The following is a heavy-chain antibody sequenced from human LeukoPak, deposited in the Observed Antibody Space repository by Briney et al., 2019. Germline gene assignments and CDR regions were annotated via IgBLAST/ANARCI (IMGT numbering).Heavy chain of an antibody. Sequence: PGGSLRLSCAASGFTFSSYDMHWVRQATGKGLEWVSAIGTAGDTHYPGSVKGRFTISRDNSKNTLYLQMNSLRAEDTAVYYCAKDSVVLWFGELWSFDYWGQGTLVTVSS. CDR1: GFTFSSYD. J-gene: IGHJ4*02. CDR3: AKDSVVLWFGELWSFDY. V-gene: IGHV3-13*01. D-gene: IGHD3-10*01. CDR2: IGTAGDT.